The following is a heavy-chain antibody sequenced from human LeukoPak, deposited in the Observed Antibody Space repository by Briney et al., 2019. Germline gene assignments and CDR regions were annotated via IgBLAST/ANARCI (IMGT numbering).Heavy chain of an antibody. CDR3: VRENYSSGWYGIIDY. CDR2: IYYSGNT. J-gene: IGHJ4*02. D-gene: IGHD6-19*01. V-gene: IGHV4-59*13. CDR1: GGSISNYY. Sequence: RPSETLSLTCTVSGGSISNYYWSWLRQPPGKGLEWIGYIYYSGNTNYNPSLKSRVTISVDTSKNQFSLKLSSVTAADTAVYYCVRENYSSGWYGIIDYWGQGTLVTVSS.